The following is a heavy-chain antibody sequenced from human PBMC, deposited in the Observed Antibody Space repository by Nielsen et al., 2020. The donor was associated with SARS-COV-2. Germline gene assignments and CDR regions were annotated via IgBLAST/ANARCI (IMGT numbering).Heavy chain of an antibody. CDR1: GDSFSSNDW. J-gene: IGHJ6*03. CDR2: VSHSGST. Sequence: SETLSLTCAVSGDSFSSNDWWTWVRQSPGKGLEWIGEVSHSGSTNYNPSLKSRVTLSMDKSKNQSSLRLTSVSAADTADYFCARGDLVVVPSPLLGLGPIFYSFYLDVWGKGTTVIVSS. V-gene: IGHV4-4*02. D-gene: IGHD2-2*02. CDR3: ARGDLVVVPSPLLGLGPIFYSFYLDV.